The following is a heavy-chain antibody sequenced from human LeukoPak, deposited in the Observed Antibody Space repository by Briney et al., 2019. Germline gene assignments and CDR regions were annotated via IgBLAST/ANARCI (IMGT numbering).Heavy chain of an antibody. CDR2: IYYSGNT. CDR3: ARDSSSWYKGGFDP. D-gene: IGHD6-13*01. J-gene: IGHJ5*02. V-gene: IGHV4-39*07. Sequence: SSETLSLTCNVSGGSISSSSYYWGWIRQPPGKGLEWIGSIYYSGNTYYNPSLKSRVTISVDTSTNQFSLRLSSMTAADTAVYYCARDSSSWYKGGFDPWGQGTLVTVSS. CDR1: GGSISSSSYY.